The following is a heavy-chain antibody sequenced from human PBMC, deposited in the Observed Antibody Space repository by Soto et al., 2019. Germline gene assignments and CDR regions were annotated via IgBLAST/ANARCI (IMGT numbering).Heavy chain of an antibody. J-gene: IGHJ4*02. CDR1: GGSISIYY. V-gene: IGHV4-59*01. Sequence: KPAETLSLTCTVSGGSISIYYWSWIRQPPGKGLEWIGYIYYSGSTNYNPSLKSRVTISVDTSKNQFSLKLSSVTAADTAVYYCARGELVATRFEYWCKVALVAVSS. CDR3: ARGELVATRFEY. CDR2: IYYSGST. D-gene: IGHD1-26*01.